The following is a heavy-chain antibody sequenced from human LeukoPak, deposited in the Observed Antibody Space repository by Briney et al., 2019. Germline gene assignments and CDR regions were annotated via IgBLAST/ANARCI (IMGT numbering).Heavy chain of an antibody. J-gene: IGHJ4*02. CDR2: INGDGRTT. Sequence: GGSLRLSCEASGFTFSGNWMHWVRQAPGKGLVWVSRINGDGRTTYYADSVKGRFTISRDNAKNTVYLQMNSLRAEDTAVYYCARGIAGAWGFDYWGLGTLVTVSS. D-gene: IGHD6-13*01. V-gene: IGHV3-74*01. CDR1: GFTFSGNW. CDR3: ARGIAGAWGFDY.